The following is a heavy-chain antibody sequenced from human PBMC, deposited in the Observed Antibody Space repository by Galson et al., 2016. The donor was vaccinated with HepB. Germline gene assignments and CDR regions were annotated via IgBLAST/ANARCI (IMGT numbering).Heavy chain of an antibody. D-gene: IGHD3-22*01. V-gene: IGHV2-70*11. J-gene: IGHJ3*02. CDR1: GFSLSTSGVC. CDR3: ARTTSYYDSSGQTRHDAFDI. Sequence: PALVKPTQTLTLTCTFSGFSLSTSGVCVSWIRQPPGKALEWLARIDWDDDTYYSTSLKTRLTISKDTSKNQVVLTMTNMDPVDTATYYCARTTSYYDSSGQTRHDAFDIWGQGTMVTVSS. CDR2: IDWDDDT.